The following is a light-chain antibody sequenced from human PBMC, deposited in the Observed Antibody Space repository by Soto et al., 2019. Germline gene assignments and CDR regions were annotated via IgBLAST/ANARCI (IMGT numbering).Light chain of an antibody. J-gene: IGKJ4*01. Sequence: DIQMAPSPSAMSASVGDRVTMTCQASQGINHYLAWFQQKPGKVPKRLIYAVSTLQSGVPSRFSGSGSGTEFTLTISSLQPEDFATYYCLQHNSYPLTFGGGTKVDIK. V-gene: IGKV1-17*03. CDR3: LQHNSYPLT. CDR1: QGINHY. CDR2: AVS.